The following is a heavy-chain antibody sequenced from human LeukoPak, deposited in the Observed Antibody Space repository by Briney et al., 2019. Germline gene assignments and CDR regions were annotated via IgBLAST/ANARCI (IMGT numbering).Heavy chain of an antibody. D-gene: IGHD7-27*01. Sequence: SETLSLTCTISGGSVSDYYWSWIRQSPGKGLEWIGYIYHTGSTSYTPSLKSRVTISADTPQNQFSLKLSSVTAADTAVYYCASRKLGNDYWGQGTLVTVSS. CDR3: ASRKLGNDY. CDR2: IYHTGST. V-gene: IGHV4-59*02. J-gene: IGHJ4*02. CDR1: GGSVSDYY.